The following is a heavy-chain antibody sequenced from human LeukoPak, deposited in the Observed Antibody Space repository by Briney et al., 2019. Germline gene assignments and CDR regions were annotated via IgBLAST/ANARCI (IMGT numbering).Heavy chain of an antibody. J-gene: IGHJ5*02. CDR1: RYTFTGYY. D-gene: IGHD6-13*01. V-gene: IGHV1-2*04. CDR3: ARDLGQQLDGVGWFDP. CDR2: INPNSGGT. Sequence: ASVKVSCKASRYTFTGYYMHWVRPAPGQGLEWMGWINPNSGGTNYAQKFQGWVTMTRDTSISTAYMELSRLRSDDTAVYYCARDLGQQLDGVGWFDPWGQGTLVTVSS.